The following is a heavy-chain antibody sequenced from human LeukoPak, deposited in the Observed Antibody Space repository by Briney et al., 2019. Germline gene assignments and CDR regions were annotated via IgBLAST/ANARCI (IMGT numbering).Heavy chain of an antibody. Sequence: GGSPRLSCAASGFTFSSYGMHWVRQAPGKGLEWVAVISYDGSNKYYADSVKGRFTISRDNSKNTLYLQMNSLRAEDTAVYYCAKDPYYYGSGSYGPDYWGQGTLVTVSS. J-gene: IGHJ4*02. D-gene: IGHD3-10*01. CDR2: ISYDGSNK. CDR1: GFTFSSYG. CDR3: AKDPYYYGSGSYGPDY. V-gene: IGHV3-30*18.